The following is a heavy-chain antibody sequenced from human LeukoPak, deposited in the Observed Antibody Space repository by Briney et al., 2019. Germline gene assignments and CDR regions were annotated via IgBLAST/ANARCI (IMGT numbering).Heavy chain of an antibody. V-gene: IGHV4-34*01. CDR1: GGSFSGYY. CDR2: INHSGST. D-gene: IGHD3-10*01. CDR3: AREAGNLDY. J-gene: IGHJ4*02. Sequence: SSETLSLTCAVYGGSFSGYYWSWIRQPLGKGLEWIGEINHSGSTNYNPSLKSRVTISVDTSKNQFSLKLSSVTAADTAVYYCAREAGNLDYWGQGTLVTVSS.